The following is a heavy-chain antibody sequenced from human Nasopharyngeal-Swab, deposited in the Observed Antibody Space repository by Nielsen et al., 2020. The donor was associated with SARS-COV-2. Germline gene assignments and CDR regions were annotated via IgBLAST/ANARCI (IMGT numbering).Heavy chain of an antibody. J-gene: IGHJ5*02. V-gene: IGHV5-51*01. Sequence: GGSLRLSCKGSGYSFTSYWIGWVRQMPGKGLEWMGIIYPGDSDTRYSPSFQGQVTISADKSISTAYLQWSSLKASDTAMYYCARLQPDYGGKYNWLDPWGQGTLVTVSS. CDR1: GYSFTSYW. D-gene: IGHD4-23*01. CDR2: IYPGDSDT. CDR3: ARLQPDYGGKYNWLDP.